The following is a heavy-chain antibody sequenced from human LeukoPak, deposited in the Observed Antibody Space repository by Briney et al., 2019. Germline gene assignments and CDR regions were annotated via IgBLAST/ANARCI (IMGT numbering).Heavy chain of an antibody. CDR3: ARGESWRSAGWFGEIFFDY. Sequence: SQTLSLTCTVSGDSISSGTYYWNWIRQPAGKGLEWIGRIYTSGSTNYNPSLKSRVTISLDTSKSQFSLKLNSVTAADTAVYYCARGESWRSAGWFGEIFFDYWGQGTLVTVSS. J-gene: IGHJ4*02. CDR1: GDSISSGTYY. V-gene: IGHV4-61*02. D-gene: IGHD3-10*01. CDR2: IYTSGST.